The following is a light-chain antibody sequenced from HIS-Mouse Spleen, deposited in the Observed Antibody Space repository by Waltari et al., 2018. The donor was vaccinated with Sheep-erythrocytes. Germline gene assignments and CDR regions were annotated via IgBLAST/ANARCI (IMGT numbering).Light chain of an antibody. V-gene: IGLV2-11*01. CDR1: SSDVGGYNY. CDR2: EVS. J-gene: IGLJ1*01. Sequence: QSALTQPRSVSGSPGQSVTISCTGTSSDVGGYNYVSWYQQHTGKAPKLMIYEVSKRPSGVRDRFSGSKSGNTASLTISGLQAEDEADYYCCSYAGSYNHVFATGTKVTVL. CDR3: CSYAGSYNHV.